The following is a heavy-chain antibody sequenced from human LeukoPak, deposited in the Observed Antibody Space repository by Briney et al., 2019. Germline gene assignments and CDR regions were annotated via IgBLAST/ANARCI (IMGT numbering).Heavy chain of an antibody. CDR3: ARGLLYCSGGSCYYGFDY. CDR1: GGSISSYY. CDR2: IYYSGST. J-gene: IGHJ4*02. D-gene: IGHD2-15*01. Sequence: ASETLSLTCTVSGGSISSYYWSWIRQPPGKGLEWIGYIYYSGSTNYNPSLKSRVTISVDTSKNQFSLKLSSVTAADMAVYYCARGLLYCSGGSCYYGFDYWGQGTLVTVSS. V-gene: IGHV4-59*01.